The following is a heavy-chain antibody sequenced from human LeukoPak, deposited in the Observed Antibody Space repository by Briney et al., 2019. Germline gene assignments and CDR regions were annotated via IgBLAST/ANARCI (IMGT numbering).Heavy chain of an antibody. CDR3: ARVFLRLSYQPFDY. CDR2: IIPIFGTA. CDR1: GGTFSSYA. Sequence: SVTVSCKASGGTFSSYAISWVRQAPGQGLEWMGGIIPIFGTANYAQKFQGRVTITRDTSTSTAYMELRSLRSDDTAVYYCARVFLRLSYQPFDYWGQGTLVTVSS. V-gene: IGHV1-69*05. J-gene: IGHJ4*02. D-gene: IGHD2-2*01.